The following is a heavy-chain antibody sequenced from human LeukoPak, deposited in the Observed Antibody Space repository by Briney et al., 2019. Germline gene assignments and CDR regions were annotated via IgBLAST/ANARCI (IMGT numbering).Heavy chain of an antibody. Sequence: GGSLRLSCAVSGFTFSIYDMHWVRQAPGKGLEWVAVISYDGSNKYYADSVKGRFTISRDHSKNTRSLQMSSLSAEDTAVYYCAKDRGGYYRSGSYYPLGFFQHGGQGTLVTVSS. V-gene: IGHV3-30*18. CDR3: AKDRGGYYRSGSYYPLGFFQH. CDR2: ISYDGSNK. J-gene: IGHJ1*01. CDR1: GFTFSIYD. D-gene: IGHD3-10*01.